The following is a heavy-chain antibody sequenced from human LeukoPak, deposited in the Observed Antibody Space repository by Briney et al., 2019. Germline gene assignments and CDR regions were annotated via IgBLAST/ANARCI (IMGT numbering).Heavy chain of an antibody. V-gene: IGHV3-7*01. J-gene: IGHJ6*02. CDR3: ARDLAAAGYYYYGMDV. CDR2: IKQDGSEK. CDR1: GFTFSSYW. Sequence: GGSLRLSCAASGFTFSSYWMSWVRQAPGKGLEWVANIKQDGSEKYYVDPVKGRFTISRDNAKNSLYLQMNSLRAEDTAVYYCARDLAAAGYYYYGMDVWGQGTTVTVSS. D-gene: IGHD6-13*01.